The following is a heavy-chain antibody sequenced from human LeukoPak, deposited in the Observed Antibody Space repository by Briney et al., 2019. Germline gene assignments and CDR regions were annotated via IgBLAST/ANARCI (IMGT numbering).Heavy chain of an antibody. CDR2: ISHSGST. V-gene: IGHV4-34*01. CDR3: ARGDYGSGSYYNPFGY. Sequence: SETLSLTCAVYGGSFSGCYWSWIRQPPGKGLEWIGEISHSGSTNYNPSLKSRVTISVDTSKNQFSLKLSSVTAADTAVYYCARGDYGSGSYYNPFGYWGQGTLVTVSS. CDR1: GGSFSGCY. J-gene: IGHJ4*02. D-gene: IGHD3-10*01.